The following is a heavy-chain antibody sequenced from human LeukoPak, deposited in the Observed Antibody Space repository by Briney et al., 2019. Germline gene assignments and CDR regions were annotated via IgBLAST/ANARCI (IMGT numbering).Heavy chain of an antibody. CDR3: ASRYCSSTSCRGSYYYYYYYMDV. Sequence: PSETLSLTCAVYGGSFSGYYWSWIRQPPGKGLEWIGEINHSGSTNYNPSLQSRVTISVDTSKNQFSLKLSSVTAADTAVYYCASRYCSSTSCRGSYYYYYYYMDVWGKGTTVTVSS. J-gene: IGHJ6*03. CDR2: INHSGST. CDR1: GGSFSGYY. D-gene: IGHD2-2*01. V-gene: IGHV4-34*01.